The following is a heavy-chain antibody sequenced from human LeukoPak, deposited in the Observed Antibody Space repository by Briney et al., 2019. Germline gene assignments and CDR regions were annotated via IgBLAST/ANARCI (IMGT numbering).Heavy chain of an antibody. CDR3: ARTIVGATNDAFDI. V-gene: IGHV3-53*01. CDR1: GFSVSSNY. CDR2: LDSGTRT. Sequence: TGGSLRLSCVGSGFSVSSNYMSGVRQAPGKGLEWVSVLDSGTRTYYADSVKGRFTISRDNSKNTLYLQMNSLRAEDTAVYYCARTIVGATNDAFDIWGQGTMVTVSS. D-gene: IGHD1-26*01. J-gene: IGHJ3*02.